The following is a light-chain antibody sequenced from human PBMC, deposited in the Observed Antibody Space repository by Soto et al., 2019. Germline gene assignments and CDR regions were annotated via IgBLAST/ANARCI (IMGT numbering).Light chain of an antibody. CDR1: HDIKKY. CDR3: QQFDDLPLT. J-gene: IGKJ4*01. Sequence: DIQMTQSPSSLSAPVGDRVTITCQASHDIKKYLNWYQQKAHKVPKLLIHDASTLATGVPSRFTGSGSGTDFTLTINSLQPEDVATYYCQQFDDLPLTFGGGTKVDI. CDR2: DAS. V-gene: IGKV1-33*01.